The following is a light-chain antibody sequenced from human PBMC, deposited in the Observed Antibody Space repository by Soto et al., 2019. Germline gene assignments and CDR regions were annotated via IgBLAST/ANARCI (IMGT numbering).Light chain of an antibody. CDR2: GNS. Sequence: SVLTHPPSVSGAPGQRVTISCTGRSSNIWAGYDVHWYEQLPGTAPKLLIYGNSNLPSGVPDRFFGSKSGTSDSLAITGLQAEDEADYYCQSYDSSLSGWVFGGGTQLTVL. CDR1: SSNIWAGYD. CDR3: QSYDSSLSGWV. J-gene: IGLJ3*02. V-gene: IGLV1-40*01.